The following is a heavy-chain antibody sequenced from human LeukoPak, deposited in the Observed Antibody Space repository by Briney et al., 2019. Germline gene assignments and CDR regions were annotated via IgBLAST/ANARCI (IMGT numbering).Heavy chain of an antibody. D-gene: IGHD2-2*01. CDR3: ARDQISPSSSTYYYYYYGMDV. J-gene: IGHJ6*02. CDR2: IYSGGST. Sequence: GGSLRLSCAASGFIVSTNYMSWVRQAPGKGLEWVSAIYSGGSTYYADSVKGRFTISRDNSKNTLYLQMNSLRAEDTAVYYCARDQISPSSSTYYYYYYGMDVWGQGTTVTVSS. CDR1: GFIVSTNY. V-gene: IGHV3-53*01.